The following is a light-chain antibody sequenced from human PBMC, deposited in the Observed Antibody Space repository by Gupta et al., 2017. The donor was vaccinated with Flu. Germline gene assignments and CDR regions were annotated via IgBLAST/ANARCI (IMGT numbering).Light chain of an antibody. CDR2: DAS. CDR3: QESSNWVT. V-gene: IGKV3-11*01. CDR1: QNIRTY. Sequence: IVLTQSPATLSLSPGERATLSCRASQNIRTYLAWYQQTPGQAPRLLIYDASNRATGIPARFSGSGSGTDFTLTISSLEPEDFAIYYCQESSNWVTFGGGTKVEIK. J-gene: IGKJ4*01.